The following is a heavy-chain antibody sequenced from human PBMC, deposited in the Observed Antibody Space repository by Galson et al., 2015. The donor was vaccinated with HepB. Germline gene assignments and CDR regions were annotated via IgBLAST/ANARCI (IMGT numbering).Heavy chain of an antibody. J-gene: IGHJ4*02. CDR1: GYTFTSYY. V-gene: IGHV1-46*01. CDR2: INPSGGST. Sequence: SVKVSCKASGYTFTSYYMHWVRQAPGQGLEWMGIINPSGGSTSYAQKFQGRVTMTRDTSTSTVYMKLSSLRSEDTAVYYCARSGSPRDLLAAAGEYYFDYWGQGTLVTVSS. D-gene: IGHD6-13*01. CDR3: ARSGSPRDLLAAAGEYYFDY.